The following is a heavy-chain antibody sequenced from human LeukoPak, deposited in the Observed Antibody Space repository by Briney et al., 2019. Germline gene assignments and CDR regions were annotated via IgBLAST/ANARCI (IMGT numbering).Heavy chain of an antibody. J-gene: IGHJ4*02. D-gene: IGHD3-10*01. Sequence: GGSLRLSCAASGFTFSSYGMHWVRQAPGKGLEWVACIRYDGSNKKYVDSVKGRFTISRDNTKNTLYLQMNSLRAEDTAVYYCAKGPRAYYYGSGTYSKESYLDYWGQGTLVTVSS. V-gene: IGHV3-30*02. CDR3: AKGPRAYYYGSGTYSKESYLDY. CDR1: GFTFSSYG. CDR2: IRYDGSNK.